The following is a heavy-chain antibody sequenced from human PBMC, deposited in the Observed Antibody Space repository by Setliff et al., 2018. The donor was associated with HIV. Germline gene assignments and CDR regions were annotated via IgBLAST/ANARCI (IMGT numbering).Heavy chain of an antibody. V-gene: IGHV1-18*01. Sequence: GASVKVSCKASGYTFNNYGISWVRQAPGQGLEWMGWINTHSGYTNYAQNVQGRVTVTMDTSTSTAYMELRSLRSEDTAVYYCARGGEVGATSKSGIGAFDIWGQGTMVTVSS. J-gene: IGHJ3*02. CDR2: INTHSGYT. D-gene: IGHD1-26*01. CDR1: GYTFNNYG. CDR3: ARGGEVGATSKSGIGAFDI.